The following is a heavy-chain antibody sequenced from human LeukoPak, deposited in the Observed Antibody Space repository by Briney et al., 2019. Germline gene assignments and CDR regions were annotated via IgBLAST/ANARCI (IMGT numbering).Heavy chain of an antibody. Sequence: ASVKVSCKASGYTFTGYYIHWARQAPGQGLEWMGWINADNGGTRYAEKFQGRVTMTRDTSISTAYMELSRLTSDGTALYYCARGHCTNAVCRTFDYWGQGTLVTVSS. D-gene: IGHD2-8*01. CDR1: GYTFTGYY. CDR2: INADNGGT. CDR3: ARGHCTNAVCRTFDY. J-gene: IGHJ4*02. V-gene: IGHV1-2*02.